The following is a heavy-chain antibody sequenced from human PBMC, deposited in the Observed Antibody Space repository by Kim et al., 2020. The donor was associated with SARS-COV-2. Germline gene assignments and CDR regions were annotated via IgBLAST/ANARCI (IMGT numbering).Heavy chain of an antibody. CDR1: GYTFTSYG. CDR2: ISAYNGNT. D-gene: IGHD3-3*01. V-gene: IGHV1-18*01. CDR3: ARDYDFWSGYYLGYFDY. J-gene: IGHJ4*02. Sequence: ASVKVSCKASGYTFTSYGISWVRQAPGQGLEWMGWISAYNGNTNYAQKLQGRVTMTTDTSTSTAYMELRSLRSDDTAVYYCARDYDFWSGYYLGYFDYWGQGTLVTVSS.